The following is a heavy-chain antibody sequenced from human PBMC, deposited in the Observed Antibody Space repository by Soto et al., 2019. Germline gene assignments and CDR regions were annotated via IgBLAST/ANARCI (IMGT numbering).Heavy chain of an antibody. CDR1: GGSFSGYY. V-gene: IGHV4-34*01. J-gene: IGHJ6*02. CDR2: INHSGST. Sequence: SETLSLTCAVYGGSFSGYYWSWIRQPPGKGLEWIGEINHSGSTNYNPSLKSRVTISVDTSRNQFSLKLSSVTAADTAVYYCARDSYYYGMDVWGHGTTVTVS. CDR3: ARDSYYYGMDV. D-gene: IGHD4-4*01.